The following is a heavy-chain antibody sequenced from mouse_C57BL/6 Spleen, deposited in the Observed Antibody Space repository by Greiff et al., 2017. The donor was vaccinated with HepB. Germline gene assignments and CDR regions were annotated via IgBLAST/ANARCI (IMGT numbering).Heavy chain of an antibody. V-gene: IGHV1-55*01. CDR2: IYPGSGST. J-gene: IGHJ2*01. CDR1: GYTFTSYW. Sequence: QVQLQQPGAELVKPGASVKMSCKASGYTFTSYWITWVKQRPGQGLEWIGDIYPGSGSTNYNEKFKSKATLTVDTSSSTAYMQLSSLTSEDSAVYYCARGGGFYRYFDYWGQGTTLTVSS. CDR3: ARGGGFYRYFDY. D-gene: IGHD2-1*01.